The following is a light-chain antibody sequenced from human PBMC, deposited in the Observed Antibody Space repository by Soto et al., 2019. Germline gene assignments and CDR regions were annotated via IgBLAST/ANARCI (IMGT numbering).Light chain of an antibody. CDR2: AAS. J-gene: IGKJ1*01. CDR1: QSFSSNY. V-gene: IGKV3-20*01. Sequence: EIVLTQSPVTLSLSPGERATLSCRASQSFSSNYLAWYQQKPGQAPRLLIFAASSRATGIPDRFSGSGSGTDFTLTISRLEPEDFAVYYCQQYVSSPRTFGQGTKVEIK. CDR3: QQYVSSPRT.